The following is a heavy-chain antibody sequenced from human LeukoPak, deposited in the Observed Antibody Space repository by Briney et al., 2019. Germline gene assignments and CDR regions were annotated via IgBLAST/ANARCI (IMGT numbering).Heavy chain of an antibody. J-gene: IGHJ4*02. CDR3: ARGSDFGDY. CDR1: RASIITYY. CDR2: IYYSGTT. V-gene: IGHV4-59*01. Sequence: SETLSLTCTVSRASIITYYWSWIRQPPGKGLEWIGYIYYSGTTNYNPSLKGRVTMSVDTSKNQFSLRLSSVTAADTAVYYCARGSDFGDYWGQGTLVTVSS. D-gene: IGHD4-17*01.